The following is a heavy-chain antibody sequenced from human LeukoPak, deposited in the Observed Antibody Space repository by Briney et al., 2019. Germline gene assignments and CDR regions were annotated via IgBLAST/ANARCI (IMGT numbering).Heavy chain of an antibody. CDR1: GGSISSYY. V-gene: IGHV4-59*01. D-gene: IGHD6-19*01. CDR3: ARGGQLAVPDPFDS. CDR2: IYYSGST. Sequence: SETLSLTCTVSGGSISSYYWSWIRQPPGKGLEWIGYIYYSGSTTYSPSLKSRFTISVDTSRNQFSLSLISVTAADTAVYYCARGGQLAVPDPFDSWGQGTLVTVSS. J-gene: IGHJ4*02.